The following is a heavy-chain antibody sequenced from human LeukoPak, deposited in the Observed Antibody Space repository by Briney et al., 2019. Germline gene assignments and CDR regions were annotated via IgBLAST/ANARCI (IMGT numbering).Heavy chain of an antibody. Sequence: PGGSLRLSCAASGFTFSTYRMSWVRQAPGKGLEWVSCISSSSTYIYSADSMKGRFTISRDNAKNSLYLQMNSLRVEDTAVYYCARAVVAGTWYSGMDVWGRGTTVTVSS. CDR3: ARAVVAGTWYSGMDV. CDR1: GFTFSTYR. V-gene: IGHV3-21*01. D-gene: IGHD6-19*01. CDR2: ISSSSTYI. J-gene: IGHJ6*02.